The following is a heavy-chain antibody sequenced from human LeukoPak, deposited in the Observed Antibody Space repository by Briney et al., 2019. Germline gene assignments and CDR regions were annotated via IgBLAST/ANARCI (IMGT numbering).Heavy chain of an antibody. CDR3: ARGGLVWDIVVVPAATRDNWFDP. D-gene: IGHD2-2*01. J-gene: IGHJ5*02. CDR2: IYHSGST. Sequence: SETLSLTCAVSGGSISSSNWWSWVRQPPGKGLEWIGEIYHSGSTNYNPSLKSRVTISVDKSKNQFSLKLSSVTAADTAVYYCARGGLVWDIVVVPAATRDNWFDPWGQGTLVTVSS. CDR1: GGSISSSNW. V-gene: IGHV4-4*02.